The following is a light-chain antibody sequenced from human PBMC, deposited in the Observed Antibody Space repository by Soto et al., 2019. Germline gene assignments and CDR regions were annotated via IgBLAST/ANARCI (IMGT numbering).Light chain of an antibody. CDR1: QSISSN. CDR2: AAS. CDR3: QKSYSIPYT. Sequence: DIQMTQSASSLSASVGDRVTITCRASQSISSNLNWHQQKPGKAPKVLIYAASSLQSGVPSRFSGSGSGPDFTLTISSLQPADFATYYCQKSYSIPYTFGQGTKLEIK. J-gene: IGKJ2*01. V-gene: IGKV1-39*01.